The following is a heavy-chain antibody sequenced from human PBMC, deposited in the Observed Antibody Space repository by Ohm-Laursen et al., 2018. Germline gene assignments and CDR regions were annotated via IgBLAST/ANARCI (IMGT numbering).Heavy chain of an antibody. Sequence: GTLSLTWTVYGGSFSDYNWSWIRQPPGKGLEWIGYIYYSGSTNYNPSLKSRVTISVDTSKNQFSLKLSSVTAADTAVYYCARDLSDIAAAANWFDPWGQGTLATVSS. D-gene: IGHD6-13*01. CDR1: GGSFSDYN. CDR2: IYYSGST. CDR3: ARDLSDIAAAANWFDP. V-gene: IGHV4-59*01. J-gene: IGHJ5*02.